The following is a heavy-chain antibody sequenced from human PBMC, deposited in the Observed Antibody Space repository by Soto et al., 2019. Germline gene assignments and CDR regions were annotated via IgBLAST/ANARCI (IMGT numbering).Heavy chain of an antibody. CDR3: VYGSYFDY. V-gene: IGHV3-48*03. CDR2: ISSSGSTI. Sequence: PGGSLRLSCAASGFTFSSYEMNWVRQAPGKGLEWVSFISSSGSTIYNATSVKGRFTISRDNAKNSLYLQMNSLRAEDTAVYHCVYGSYFDYCGQGPLVTVYS. J-gene: IGHJ4*02. D-gene: IGHD3-10*01. CDR1: GFTFSSYE.